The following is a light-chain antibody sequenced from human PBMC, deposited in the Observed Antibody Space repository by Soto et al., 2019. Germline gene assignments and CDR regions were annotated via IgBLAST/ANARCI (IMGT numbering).Light chain of an antibody. CDR3: QQSYSIPFT. CDR1: QSISTY. Sequence: DIHMTQSPSALSASVGDRVTITCRASQSISTYLNWYQQKPGKAPKFLIYAASTLQSGVPSRFSGSGSGTDFTLTISSLQPEDFAVYYCQQSYSIPFTFGPGTKVDIK. CDR2: AAS. V-gene: IGKV1-39*01. J-gene: IGKJ3*01.